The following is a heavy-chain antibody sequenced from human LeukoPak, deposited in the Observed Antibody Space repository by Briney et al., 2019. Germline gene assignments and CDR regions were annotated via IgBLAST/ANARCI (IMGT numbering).Heavy chain of an antibody. CDR2: TRNRARSYST. D-gene: IGHD1-26*01. Sequence: PGGSLRLSCAASGFTFSDHYMDWVRQAPGKGLEWVGRTRNRARSYSTEYAASVRGRFTISRDDSKNSLYLQMNSLKTEDTALYYCARSGSYHAFDIWGQGTMVTVSS. CDR1: GFTFSDHY. V-gene: IGHV3-72*01. CDR3: ARSGSYHAFDI. J-gene: IGHJ3*02.